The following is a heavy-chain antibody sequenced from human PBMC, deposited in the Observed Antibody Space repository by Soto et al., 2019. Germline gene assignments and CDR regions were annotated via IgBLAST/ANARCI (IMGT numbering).Heavy chain of an antibody. CDR2: IYHSGST. Sequence: SETLSLTCAVSSGSISSSNWWSWVRQPPGKGLEWIGEIYHSGSTNYNPSLKSRVTISVDKSKNQFSLKLSSVTAADTAVYYCATRGVVNSLDYWGQGTLVTVSS. CDR3: ATRGVVNSLDY. J-gene: IGHJ4*02. CDR1: SGSISSSNW. V-gene: IGHV4-4*02. D-gene: IGHD2-2*01.